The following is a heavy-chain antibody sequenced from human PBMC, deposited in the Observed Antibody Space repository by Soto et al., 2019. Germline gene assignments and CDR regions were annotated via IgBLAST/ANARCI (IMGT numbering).Heavy chain of an antibody. Sequence: GASVKVSCKASGGTFSSYAISWVRQAPGQGLEWMGGIIPIFGTANYAQKFQGRVTITADESTSTAYMELSSLRSEDTAVYYCARDELGSSSPYFDYWGQGTLVTVSS. J-gene: IGHJ4*02. D-gene: IGHD6-6*01. V-gene: IGHV1-69*13. CDR1: GGTFSSYA. CDR2: IIPIFGTA. CDR3: ARDELGSSSPYFDY.